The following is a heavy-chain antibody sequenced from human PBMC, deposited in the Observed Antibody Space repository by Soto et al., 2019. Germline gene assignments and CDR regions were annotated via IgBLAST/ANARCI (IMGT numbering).Heavy chain of an antibody. CDR2: ISSSGRT. J-gene: IGHJ6*02. CDR3: AREATYYGMDV. CDR1: GGSISSYY. Sequence: SETLSLTCAVSGGSISSYYWSRIRQPPGKGLEWIGYISSSGRTNYNPSLKSRATISADTSKKQFSLKLSSVTAADTAVYYCAREATYYGMDVWGQGTTVTVSS. V-gene: IGHV4-59*01.